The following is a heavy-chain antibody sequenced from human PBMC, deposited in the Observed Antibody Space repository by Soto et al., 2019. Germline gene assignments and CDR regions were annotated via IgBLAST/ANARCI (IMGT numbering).Heavy chain of an antibody. V-gene: IGHV3-23*01. Sequence: DVQLLESGGGLVQPGGSLTLSCAASRFTFSDFAMSWVRQAPGKGLEWVSSIGGGGSDTYYADSVKGRFTISRDNSKNTLYLKMDSLRDEYTAVYYCAKDAVPYNGKWDWFDYWGQGTLVIVSS. J-gene: IGHJ5*01. CDR2: IGGGGSDT. CDR3: AKDAVPYNGKWDWFDY. D-gene: IGHD1-20*01. CDR1: RFTFSDFA.